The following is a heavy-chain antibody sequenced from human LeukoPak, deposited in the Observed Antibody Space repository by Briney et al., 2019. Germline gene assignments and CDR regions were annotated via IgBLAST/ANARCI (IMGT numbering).Heavy chain of an antibody. V-gene: IGHV3-53*01. CDR3: ARGPLYYYYYGVDV. J-gene: IGHJ6*02. CDR2: IYSGGST. Sequence: GGSLRLSCAASGFTVSSNYVSWVRQAPGKGLEWVSVIYSGGSTYYADSVKGRFTISRDNSKNTLYLQMNSLRAEDTAVYYCARGPLYYYYYGVDVWGQGTTVTVSS. CDR1: GFTVSSNY.